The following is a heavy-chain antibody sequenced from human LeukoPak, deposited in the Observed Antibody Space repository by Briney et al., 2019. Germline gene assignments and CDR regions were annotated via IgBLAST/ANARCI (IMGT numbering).Heavy chain of an antibody. V-gene: IGHV1-8*01. CDR3: ARGPRNDP. CDR1: GYPFSTWE. J-gene: IGHJ5*02. Sequence: VASVKVSRKTSGYPFSTWEINWVRQAAGQGLEWLGWVHPDSGNTDYAQKFRGRVTMSRDTSTSTAYMELSDLRLDDTAVYFCARGPRNDPWGQGTLVTVSS. D-gene: IGHD1-14*01. CDR2: VHPDSGNT.